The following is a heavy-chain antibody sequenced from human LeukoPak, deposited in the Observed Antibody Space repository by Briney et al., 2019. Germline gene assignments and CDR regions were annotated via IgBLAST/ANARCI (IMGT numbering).Heavy chain of an antibody. CDR2: INHSGST. J-gene: IGHJ5*02. CDR1: GFTFSSFAM. Sequence: GSLRLSCAASGFTFSSFAMSWVRQAPGKGLEWIGEINHSGSTNYSPSLKSRVIISVEKSRNQFSLNLSSVTAADTAIYFCAGGGNWRLGPWGQGTLVTVSS. D-gene: IGHD1-1*01. CDR3: AGGGNWRLGP. V-gene: IGHV4-4*01.